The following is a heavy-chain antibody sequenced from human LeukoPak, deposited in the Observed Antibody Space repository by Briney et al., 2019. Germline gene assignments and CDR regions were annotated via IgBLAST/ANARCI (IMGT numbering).Heavy chain of an antibody. CDR1: GFTFSSYA. D-gene: IGHD4-17*01. V-gene: IGHV3-33*08. CDR3: ARSWAHTVTWTLDY. CDR2: IWYDGSNK. Sequence: GRSLRLSCAASGFTFSSYAMHWVRQAPGKGLEWVAVIWYDGSNKYYADSVKGRFTISRDNSKNTLYLQMNSLRAEDTAVYYCARSWAHTVTWTLDYWGQGTLVTVSS. J-gene: IGHJ4*02.